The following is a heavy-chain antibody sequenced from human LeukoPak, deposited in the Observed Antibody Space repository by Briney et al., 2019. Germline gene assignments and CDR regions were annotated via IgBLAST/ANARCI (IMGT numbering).Heavy chain of an antibody. CDR1: GYSFTTYW. D-gene: IGHD6-6*01. J-gene: IGHJ4*02. CDR3: ARHRTSYHPLTVLDY. CDR2: IDPSDSYT. Sequence: GESLKISCKGSGYSFTTYWISWVRQMPGKGLEWMGRIDPSDSYTNYSPSFQGHVTISADKSIRTAFLLWSSLKASDTAMYYCARHRTSYHPLTVLDYWGQGTLVTVSS. V-gene: IGHV5-10-1*01.